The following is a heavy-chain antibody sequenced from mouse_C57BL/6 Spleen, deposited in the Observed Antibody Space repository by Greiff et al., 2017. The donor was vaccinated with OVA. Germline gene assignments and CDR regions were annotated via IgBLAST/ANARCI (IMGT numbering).Heavy chain of an antibody. CDR2: IDPSDSYT. Sequence: QVQLQQPGAELVMPGASVKLSCKASGYTFTSYWMHWVKQRPGQGLEWIGEIDPSDSYTNYNQKFKGKSTLTVDKSSSTAYMQLSSLTSEDSAVYYCARSGDYDSTWYIDVWGTGTTVTVSS. CDR3: ARSGDYDSTWYIDV. J-gene: IGHJ1*03. V-gene: IGHV1-69*01. D-gene: IGHD2-4*01. CDR1: GYTFTSYW.